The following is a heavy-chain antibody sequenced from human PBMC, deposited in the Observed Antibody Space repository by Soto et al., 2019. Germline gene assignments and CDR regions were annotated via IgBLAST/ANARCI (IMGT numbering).Heavy chain of an antibody. Sequence: GGSLRLSCAASGFTFDDYAMHWVRQAPGKGLEWVSGISWNSGSIGYADSVKGRFTISRDNAKNSLYLQMNSLRAEDTALYYCAKDIGGDYYDSGSYNWFDPWGQGTLVTVSS. V-gene: IGHV3-9*01. D-gene: IGHD3-10*01. J-gene: IGHJ5*02. CDR2: ISWNSGSI. CDR1: GFTFDDYA. CDR3: AKDIGGDYYDSGSYNWFDP.